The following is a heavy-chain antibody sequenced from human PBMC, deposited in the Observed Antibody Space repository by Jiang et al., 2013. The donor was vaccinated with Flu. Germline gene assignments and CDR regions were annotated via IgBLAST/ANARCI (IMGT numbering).Heavy chain of an antibody. J-gene: IGHJ4*02. V-gene: IGHV3-23*01. CDR2: ISGSGGST. D-gene: IGHD2-21*02. Sequence: LQLLESGGGLVQPGGSLRLSCAASGFTFSSYAMSWVRQAPGKGLEWVSAISGSGGSTYYADSVKGRFTISRDNSKNTLYLQMNSLRAEDTAVYYCAKDPGAVVVTAMIDYWGQGTLVTVSS. CDR3: AKDPGAVVVTAMIDY. CDR1: GFTFSSYA.